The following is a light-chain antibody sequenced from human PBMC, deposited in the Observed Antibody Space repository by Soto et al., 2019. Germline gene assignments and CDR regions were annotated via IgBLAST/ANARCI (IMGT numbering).Light chain of an antibody. CDR1: QTVSSK. V-gene: IGKV3-20*01. J-gene: IGKJ1*01. CDR3: QQYGSSSRT. CDR2: GAS. Sequence: EIVLTQSPATLSSSPGERATLSCRASQTVSSKLAWYQHKPGQAPRLLIYGASSRATGIPDRFSGSGSGTDFTLTISRLEPEDFAVYYCQQYGSSSRTFGQGTKVDIK.